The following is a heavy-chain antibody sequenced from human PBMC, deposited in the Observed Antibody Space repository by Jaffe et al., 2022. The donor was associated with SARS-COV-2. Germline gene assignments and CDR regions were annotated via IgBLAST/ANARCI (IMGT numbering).Heavy chain of an antibody. CDR3: ARFRSSSWYYYYGMDV. CDR1: GGSFSGYY. D-gene: IGHD6-13*01. J-gene: IGHJ6*02. Sequence: QVQLQQWGAGLLKPSETLSLTCAVYGGSFSGYYWSWIRQPPGKGLEWIGEINHSGSTNYNPSLKSRVTISVDTSKNQFSLKLSSVTAADTAVYYCARFRSSSWYYYYGMDVWGQGTTVTVSS. V-gene: IGHV4-34*01. CDR2: INHSGST.